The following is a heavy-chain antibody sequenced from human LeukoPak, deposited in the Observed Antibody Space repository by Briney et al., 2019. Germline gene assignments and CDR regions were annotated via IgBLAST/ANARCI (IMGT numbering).Heavy chain of an antibody. D-gene: IGHD3-3*01. CDR3: ARDHGSYDFWSGYIDY. V-gene: IGHV1-18*01. CDR1: GYTFTSYG. Sequence: ASVKVSCKASGYTFTSYGISWVRQAPGHGLEWMGWISAYNGNTNYAQKLQARVTMTTDTSTSTAYMELRSLRSDDTAVYYCARDHGSYDFWSGYIDYWGQGTLVTVSS. CDR2: ISAYNGNT. J-gene: IGHJ4*02.